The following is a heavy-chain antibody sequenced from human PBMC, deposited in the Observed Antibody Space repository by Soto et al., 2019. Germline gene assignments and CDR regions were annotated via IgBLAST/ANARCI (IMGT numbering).Heavy chain of an antibody. CDR1: GFTLSSYG. V-gene: IGHV3-30*18. Sequence: PGGSLRLSCAASGFTLSSYGMHWVRQAPGKGLEWVAVISYDGSNKYYADSVKGRFTISRDNSKNTLYLQMNSLRAEDTAVYYCAKADCSGGSCQDDYWGQGTLVTVSS. CDR3: AKADCSGGSCQDDY. CDR2: ISYDGSNK. J-gene: IGHJ4*02. D-gene: IGHD2-15*01.